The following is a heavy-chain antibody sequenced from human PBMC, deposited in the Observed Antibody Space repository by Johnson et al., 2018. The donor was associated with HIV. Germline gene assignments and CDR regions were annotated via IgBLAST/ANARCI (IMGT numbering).Heavy chain of an antibody. CDR1: GFTFTSYT. V-gene: IGHV3-23*04. CDR3: VRDLSFDSIGYSHAFDM. Sequence: MLLVESGGGLVQPGGSLRLSCVASGFTFTSYTMSWVRQAPGKGLEWVSAISGSGGSTYDADPVKGRFTISRDNAKNSLYLQMNSLRVEDTALYYCVRDLSFDSIGYSHAFDMWGQGTMVTVSS. D-gene: IGHD3-22*01. J-gene: IGHJ3*02. CDR2: ISGSGGST.